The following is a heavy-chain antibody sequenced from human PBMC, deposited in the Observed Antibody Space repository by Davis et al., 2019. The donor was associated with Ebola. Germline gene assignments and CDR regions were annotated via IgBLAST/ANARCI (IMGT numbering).Heavy chain of an antibody. J-gene: IGHJ6*02. V-gene: IGHV1-69*13. CDR2: IIPIFGTA. CDR1: GYTFTSYG. CDR3: ARDGRAARVNGMDV. D-gene: IGHD6-6*01. Sequence: SVKVSCKASGYTFTSYGISWVRQAPGQGLAWLGGIIPIFGTANYAQKFQGRVTITADESTSTAYMELSSLRSEDTAVYYCARDGRAARVNGMDVWGQGTTVTVSS.